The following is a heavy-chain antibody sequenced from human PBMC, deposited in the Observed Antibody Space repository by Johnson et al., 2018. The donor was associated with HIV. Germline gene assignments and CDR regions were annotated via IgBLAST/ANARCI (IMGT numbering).Heavy chain of an antibody. Sequence: QVQLVESGGNLVKPGGSLRLSCAASGFTFSDYYMSWIRQAPGKGLEWISYISSSGGSTYYADSVKGRLTISRDNSKHTLYLQMNSLRAEDTAVYYGAKGDIVVVPAADYSSSSVDIWGQGTMVTVSS. CDR2: ISSSGGST. V-gene: IGHV3-11*01. CDR3: AKGDIVVVPAADYSSSSVDI. J-gene: IGHJ3*02. CDR1: GFTFSDYY. D-gene: IGHD2-2*01.